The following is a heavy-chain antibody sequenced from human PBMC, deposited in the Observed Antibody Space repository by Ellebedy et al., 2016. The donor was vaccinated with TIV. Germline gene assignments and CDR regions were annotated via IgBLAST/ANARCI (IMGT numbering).Heavy chain of an antibody. J-gene: IGHJ6*02. D-gene: IGHD4-17*01. Sequence: MPSETLSLTCAVSGGSISSGGYSWSWIRQPPGKGLEWIGYIYYSGSTYYNPSLKSRVTISVDTSKNQFSLKLSSVTAADTAVYYCARAAYGDYGGYYGMDVWGQGTTVTVSS. CDR2: IYYSGST. CDR1: GGSISSGGYS. CDR3: ARAAYGDYGGYYGMDV. V-gene: IGHV4-31*11.